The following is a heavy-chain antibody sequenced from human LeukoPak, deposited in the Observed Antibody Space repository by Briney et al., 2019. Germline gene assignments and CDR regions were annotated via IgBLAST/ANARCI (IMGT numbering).Heavy chain of an antibody. Sequence: SETLSLTCTVSGGSISSGDYYWSWIRQPPGKGLEWIGYIYYSGSTYYNPSLKSRVTISVDTSKNQFSLKLSSVTAADTAVYYCARAYSSSKYYYYYYMDVWGKGTTVTVSS. CDR3: ARAYSSSKYYYYYYMDV. CDR1: GGSISSGDYY. CDR2: IYYSGST. J-gene: IGHJ6*03. D-gene: IGHD6-13*01. V-gene: IGHV4-30-4*08.